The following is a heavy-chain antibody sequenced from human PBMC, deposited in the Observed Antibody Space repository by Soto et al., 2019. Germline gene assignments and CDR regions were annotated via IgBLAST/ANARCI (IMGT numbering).Heavy chain of an antibody. CDR3: AKDGGNYFDY. J-gene: IGHJ4*02. V-gene: IGHV3-30*18. D-gene: IGHD3-16*01. Sequence: QVLLVESGGGVVQPGRSLRLSCAASGFTFRSYGMHWVRQAPGKGLEWVAIMSYDGSNEYYADSVKGRFSISRDKSKNTLYLQLNSLRPDDTAVYYCAKDGGNYFDYWGQGTLVTVSS. CDR1: GFTFRSYG. CDR2: MSYDGSNE.